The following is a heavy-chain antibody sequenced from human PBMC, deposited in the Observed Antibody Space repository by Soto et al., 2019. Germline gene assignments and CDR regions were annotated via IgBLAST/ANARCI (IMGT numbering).Heavy chain of an antibody. CDR2: ISGSGGST. CDR3: ANDFWSGYYNS. Sequence: PGVSPRLSFAASEFTFSRYSMSWVRQAPGKGLEWVSAISGSGGSTYYADSVKGRFTISRDNSKNTLYLQMNSLRAEDTAVYYCANDFWSGYYNSWGQGTLVTSPQ. J-gene: IGHJ4*02. D-gene: IGHD3-3*01. V-gene: IGHV3-23*01. CDR1: EFTFSRYS.